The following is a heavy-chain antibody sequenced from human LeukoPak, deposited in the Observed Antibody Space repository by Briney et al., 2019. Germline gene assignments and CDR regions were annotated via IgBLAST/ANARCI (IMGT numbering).Heavy chain of an antibody. CDR3: AREEGVGNSGDYYYYYYMDV. V-gene: IGHV3-21*01. CDR2: ISSSSSYI. J-gene: IGHJ6*03. CDR1: GFTFSSYS. Sequence: GGSLRLSCAASGFTFSSYSMNWVRQAPGKGLEWVSSISSSSSYIYYADSVKGRFTISRDNAKNSLYLQMNSLRAEDTAVYYCAREEGVGNSGDYYYYYYMDVWGKGTTVTVSS. D-gene: IGHD4-23*01.